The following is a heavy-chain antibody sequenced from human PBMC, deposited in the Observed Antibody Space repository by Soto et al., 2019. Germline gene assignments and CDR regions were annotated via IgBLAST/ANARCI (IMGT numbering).Heavy chain of an antibody. CDR2: ISYGGST. CDR1: GVSVSSTNYY. D-gene: IGHD3-3*01. J-gene: IGHJ4*02. V-gene: IGHV4-61*01. Sequence: QVRLQESGPGLVKPAETLSLTCTVSGVSVSSTNYYWTWIRQPPGKGLEWIGSISYGGSTNYNPSLPTRVTISGDKSNHQFYLKMSSVTAADTAVYYCAREPRRGTTYHDFWSGYYGDYWGQGILVTVPS. CDR3: AREPRRGTTYHDFWSGYYGDY.